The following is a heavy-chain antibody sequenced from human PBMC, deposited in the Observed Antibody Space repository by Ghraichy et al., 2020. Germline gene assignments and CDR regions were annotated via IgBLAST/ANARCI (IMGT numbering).Heavy chain of an antibody. CDR3: ARSTTFDF. D-gene: IGHD1-14*01. J-gene: IGHJ4*02. CDR1: GFTVSSNY. CDR2: IYSGGAT. V-gene: IGHV3-66*01. Sequence: GGSLRLSCGASGFTVSSNYMSWVRQAPGKGLEWVSIIYSGGATYYADSVKGRFTISRDNSKNTVFLQMNSLRGDDTAVYYCARSTTFDFWGQGTLVTVSS.